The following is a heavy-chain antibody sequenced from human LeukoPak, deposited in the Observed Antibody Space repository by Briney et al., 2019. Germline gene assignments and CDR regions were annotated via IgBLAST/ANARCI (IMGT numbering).Heavy chain of an antibody. D-gene: IGHD3-22*01. V-gene: IGHV3-23*01. Sequence: GGTLRLSCAASGFTFSSYGMSWVRQAPGKGLEWVSGISVSGGSTYFADSVKGRFTISSDNSKNTLYLQMNSLRAEDTAVYYCANVHYDSSGYYSPFDYWGQGTLVTVSS. CDR1: GFTFSSYG. CDR3: ANVHYDSSGYYSPFDY. J-gene: IGHJ4*02. CDR2: ISVSGGST.